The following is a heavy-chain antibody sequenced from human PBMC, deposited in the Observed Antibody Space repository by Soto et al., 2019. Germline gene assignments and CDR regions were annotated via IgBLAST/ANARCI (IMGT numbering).Heavy chain of an antibody. D-gene: IGHD3-22*01. CDR2: ISADNGDT. CDR1: GYTFDIYG. V-gene: IGHV1-18*01. CDR3: ARDRSYYYESSGYPFDY. J-gene: IGHJ4*02. Sequence: QVQLVQSGGEVRKPGASVKVSCKASGYTFDIYGISWVRQVPGQGPEWMGWISADNGDTKYAQKFQDRVIMTTDTSTSTASIELRSLRSDDTAVYFCARDRSYYYESSGYPFDYWGQGTLVSVSS.